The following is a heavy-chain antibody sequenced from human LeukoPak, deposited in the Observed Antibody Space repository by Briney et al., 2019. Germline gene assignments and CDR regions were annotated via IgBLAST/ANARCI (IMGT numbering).Heavy chain of an antibody. Sequence: GSLRLSCAASGFTFSSYSMNWVRQASGKVLEWVSSISSSSSYIYYADSVKGRFTISRDNAKNSLYLQMNSLRAEDTAVYYCARDREQSLDYWGQGTLVTVSS. CDR1: GFTFSSYS. D-gene: IGHD1-26*01. J-gene: IGHJ4*02. CDR3: ARDREQSLDY. CDR2: ISSSSSYI. V-gene: IGHV3-21*01.